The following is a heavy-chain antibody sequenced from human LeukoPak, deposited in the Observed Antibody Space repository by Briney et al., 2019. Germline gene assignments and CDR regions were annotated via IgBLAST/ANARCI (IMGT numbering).Heavy chain of an antibody. CDR2: INHSGST. J-gene: IGHJ3*02. CDR1: GGSFSGYY. D-gene: IGHD2-2*01. V-gene: IGHV4-34*01. Sequence: SETLSLTCAVYGGSFSGYYWSWIRQPPGKGLEWIGEINHSGSTNYNPSLKSRVTISVDTSKNQFSLKLSSVTAADTAVYYCARLSDGYCSSPSCRDAFDIWGQGTMVSVSS. CDR3: ARLSDGYCSSPSCRDAFDI.